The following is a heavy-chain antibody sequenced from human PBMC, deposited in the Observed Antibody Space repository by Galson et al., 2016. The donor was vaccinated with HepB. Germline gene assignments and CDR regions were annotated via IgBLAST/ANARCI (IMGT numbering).Heavy chain of an antibody. CDR2: INPSGGST. CDR3: ARDKDTVVVPAAMGFDP. D-gene: IGHD2-2*01. J-gene: IGHJ5*02. Sequence: SVKVSCKASGYTFTSYYMHWVRQAPGQGLEWMGIINPSGGSTSYAQKFQGRVTMTRDTSTSTVYMELSSLRSEDTAVYYCARDKDTVVVPAAMGFDPWGQGTLVTGSS. V-gene: IGHV1-46*01. CDR1: GYTFTSYY.